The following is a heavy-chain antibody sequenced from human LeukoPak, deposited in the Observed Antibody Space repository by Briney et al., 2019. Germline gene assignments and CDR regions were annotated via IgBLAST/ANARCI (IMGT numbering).Heavy chain of an antibody. CDR3: ARVGGSSGFYNGFDY. CDR1: GFTFSSYA. Sequence: PGRSLRLSCAASGFTFSSYAMHWVRQAPGKGLEWVAVISYAGSNKYYADSVEGRFTISRDNSKNTLYLQMNSLRAEDTAVYYCARVGGSSGFYNGFDYWGQGTLVTVSS. D-gene: IGHD3-22*01. J-gene: IGHJ4*02. CDR2: ISYAGSNK. V-gene: IGHV3-30*04.